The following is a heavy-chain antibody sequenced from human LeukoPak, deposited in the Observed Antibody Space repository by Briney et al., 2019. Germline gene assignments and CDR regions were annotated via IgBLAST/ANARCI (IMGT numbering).Heavy chain of an antibody. V-gene: IGHV3-73*01. Sequence: PGGSLRLSCAASGFTFSGSAMHWVRHASGEGLEWVGRIRSKANNYATAYATSVKGRFTISRDDSENTAYLQMSSLKTEDTAVYYCTRQLEMATNDFDYWGQGTLVTVSS. D-gene: IGHD5-24*01. J-gene: IGHJ4*02. CDR2: IRSKANNYAT. CDR1: GFTFSGSA. CDR3: TRQLEMATNDFDY.